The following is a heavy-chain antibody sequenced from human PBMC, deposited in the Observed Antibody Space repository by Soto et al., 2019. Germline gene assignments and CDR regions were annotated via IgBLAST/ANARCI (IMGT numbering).Heavy chain of an antibody. V-gene: IGHV3-21*01. CDR1: GFTFSSYS. D-gene: IGHD3-3*01. CDR2: ISSSSSYI. Sequence: GGSLRLSCAASGFTFSSYSMNWVRQAPGKGLEWVSSISSSSSYIYYADSVKGRFTISRDNAKNSLYLQMNSLRAEDTAVYYCARVRSGIDEFGVVIMGIDAFDIWGQGTMVTVSS. J-gene: IGHJ3*02. CDR3: ARVRSGIDEFGVVIMGIDAFDI.